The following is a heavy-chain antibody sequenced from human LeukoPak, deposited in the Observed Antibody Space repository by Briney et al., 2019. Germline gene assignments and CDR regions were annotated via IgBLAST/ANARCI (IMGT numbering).Heavy chain of an antibody. V-gene: IGHV4-39*01. D-gene: IGHD6-19*01. CDR1: GGSISSSSYY. CDR2: IYYSGST. J-gene: IGHJ4*02. CDR3: ARVLYSSGWCVDY. Sequence: TSETLSLTCTVSGGSISSSSYYWGWIRQPPGKGLEWIGSIYYSGSTYYNPSLKSRVTISVDTSKNQFSLKLSSVTAADTAVYYCARVLYSSGWCVDYWGQGTLVTVSS.